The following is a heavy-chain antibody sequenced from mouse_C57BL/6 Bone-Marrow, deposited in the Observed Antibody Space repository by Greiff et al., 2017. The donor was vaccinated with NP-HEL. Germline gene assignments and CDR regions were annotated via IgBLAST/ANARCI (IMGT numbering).Heavy chain of an antibody. CDR2: ISDGGSYT. V-gene: IGHV5-4*01. D-gene: IGHD1-3*01. CDR3: ASLTLAAWFAY. J-gene: IGHJ3*01. CDR1: GFTFSSYA. Sequence: EVHLVESGGGLVKPGGSLKLSCAASGFTFSSYAMSWVRQTPEQSLEWVATISDGGSYTSYPDNVKGRFTISRDNATNNLYLQLSHLKSEDTAMYYCASLTLAAWFAYWGQGTLVTVSA.